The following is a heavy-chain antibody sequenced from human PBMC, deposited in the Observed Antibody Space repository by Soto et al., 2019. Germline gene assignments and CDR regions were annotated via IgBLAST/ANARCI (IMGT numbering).Heavy chain of an antibody. CDR1: SGPSSSHN. CDR3: VRQGIGNLHGLVDV. Sequence: QVQLQQSGPGLVKPSETLSLTCSVSSGPSSSHNWGWIRQPPGRGLEWIGYVYSTGGTSYNPSLKRPVTTSADTSTNHISLTLTSVTAADTAVYYCVRQGIGNLHGLVDVWGQGTTVRVSS. D-gene: IGHD1-1*01. J-gene: IGHJ6*02. V-gene: IGHV4-59*08. CDR2: VYSTGGT.